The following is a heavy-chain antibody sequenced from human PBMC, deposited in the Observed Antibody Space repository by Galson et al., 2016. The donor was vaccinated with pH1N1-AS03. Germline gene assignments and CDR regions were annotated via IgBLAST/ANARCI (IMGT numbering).Heavy chain of an antibody. Sequence: LRLSCAVSGFAFSDYTMHWVRQAPGKGLEWVAVTSYNGRNKYYTDSVQGRFSISRDNSKNTLHLQMISLRDEDTAVYFCARSPSSAWHNFDYWGQGALVVVST. V-gene: IGHV3-30-3*01. CDR3: ARSPSSAWHNFDY. D-gene: IGHD6-19*01. CDR2: TSYNGRNK. CDR1: GFAFSDYT. J-gene: IGHJ4*02.